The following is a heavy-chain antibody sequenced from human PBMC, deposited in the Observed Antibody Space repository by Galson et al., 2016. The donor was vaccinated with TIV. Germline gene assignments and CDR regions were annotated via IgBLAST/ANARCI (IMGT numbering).Heavy chain of an antibody. CDR2: IIPILNIA. D-gene: IGHD3-3*01. CDR3: ARGKERVINYYYYMDV. V-gene: IGHV1-69*04. CDR1: GDTFSNYA. J-gene: IGHJ6*03. Sequence: SVKVSCKASGDTFSNYAISWVRQAPGQGLEWMGRIIPILNIANYAQEFQGRVTITADESTSTVYMELNSLRSDDTAVYYCARGKERVINYYYYMDVWGKGTTITVSS.